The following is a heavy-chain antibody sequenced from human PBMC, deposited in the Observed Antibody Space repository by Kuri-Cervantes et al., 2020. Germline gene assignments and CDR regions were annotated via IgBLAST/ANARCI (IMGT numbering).Heavy chain of an antibody. Sequence: ASVKVSCKASGYTFSGYYTHWVRQAPGQGLEWVGTINLSGGNTYYAHKYEGRVTLTRDTSTGTVYMELSSLRSDDTAVYYCAREGYSSSWYSALHFDYWGQGTLVTVSS. CDR1: GYTFSGYY. D-gene: IGHD6-13*01. J-gene: IGHJ4*02. V-gene: IGHV1-46*01. CDR2: INLSGGNT. CDR3: AREGYSSSWYSALHFDY.